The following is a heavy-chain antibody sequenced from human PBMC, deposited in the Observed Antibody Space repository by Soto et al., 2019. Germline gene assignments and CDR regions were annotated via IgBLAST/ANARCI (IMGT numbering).Heavy chain of an antibody. D-gene: IGHD4-4*01. J-gene: IGHJ4*02. CDR2: IYYSGST. V-gene: IGHV4-39*01. CDR1: GGSISSSSYY. CDR3: ARHRNLAEMTTVLVYFDY. Sequence: PSETLSLTCTVSGGSISSSSYYWGWIRQPPGKGLEWIGSIYYSGSTYYNPSLKSRVTISVDTSKNQLSLKLSSVTAADTAVYYCARHRNLAEMTTVLVYFDYWGQGTLVTVSS.